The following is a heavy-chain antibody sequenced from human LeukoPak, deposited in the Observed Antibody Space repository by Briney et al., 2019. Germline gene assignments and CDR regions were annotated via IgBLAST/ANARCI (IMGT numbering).Heavy chain of an antibody. Sequence: PGGSLRLSCAASGFTFSTSAMSWVRQAPGKGLAWVSSISSSSSYIYYADSVKGRFTISRDNAKNSLYLQMNSLRAEDTAVYYCAREDSMVRVYDYWGQGTLVTVSS. D-gene: IGHD3-10*01. J-gene: IGHJ4*02. CDR2: ISSSSSYI. CDR1: GFTFSTSA. V-gene: IGHV3-21*01. CDR3: AREDSMVRVYDY.